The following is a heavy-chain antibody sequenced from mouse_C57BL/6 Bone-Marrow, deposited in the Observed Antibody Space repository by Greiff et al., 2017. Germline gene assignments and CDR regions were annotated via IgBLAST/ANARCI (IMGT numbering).Heavy chain of an antibody. CDR3: AREGFRDY. CDR1: GYTFTSYW. Sequence: VQLQQPGAELVKPGASVKLSCKASGYTFTSYWMQWVKQRPGQGLEWIGEIDPSDSYTNYNQKFKGKATLTVDTSSSTAYMQLSSLTSEDSAVYYCAREGFRDYWGQGTSVTVSS. V-gene: IGHV1-50*01. J-gene: IGHJ4*01. CDR2: IDPSDSYT.